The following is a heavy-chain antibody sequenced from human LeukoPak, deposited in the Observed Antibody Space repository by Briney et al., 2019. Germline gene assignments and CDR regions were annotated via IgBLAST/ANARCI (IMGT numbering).Heavy chain of an antibody. J-gene: IGHJ6*04. CDR2: ISPSGKTI. CDR3: AELGITMIGGV. V-gene: IGHV3-11*04. D-gene: IGHD3-10*02. CDR1: GFTFRAYY. Sequence: PGGSLRLSCAASGFTFRAYYMTWIRQAPGKGLEWVSYISPSGKTIYYADSVKGRFTISRDNAKNSLYLQMNSLRAEDTAVYYCAELGITMIGGVWGKGTTVTISS.